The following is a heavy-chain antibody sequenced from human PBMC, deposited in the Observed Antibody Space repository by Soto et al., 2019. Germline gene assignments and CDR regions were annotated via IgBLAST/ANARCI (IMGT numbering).Heavy chain of an antibody. J-gene: IGHJ4*02. CDR2: ISGYNGNT. V-gene: IGHV1-18*01. D-gene: IGHD6-13*01. Sequence: QVQLMQSGAEVKKPGASGRVSCKTSGYTFTRYGISWVRQAPGQGLEWMGWISGYNGNTKEAEKFHGRVTMTTDTAASTAHMELRSLTSDDTGVYYCARGSAYSTPWSFDSWGQGTLVTVSS. CDR1: GYTFTRYG. CDR3: ARGSAYSTPWSFDS.